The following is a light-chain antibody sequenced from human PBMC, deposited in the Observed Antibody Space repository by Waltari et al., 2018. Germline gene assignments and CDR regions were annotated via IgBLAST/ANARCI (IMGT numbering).Light chain of an antibody. CDR3: QQYDGSVVT. CDR1: QYITGSW. J-gene: IGKJ4*01. CDR2: AAS. Sequence: EIVLTQSPGTLSLSPGERVTLSCRASQYITGSWMTWYHQKTDQAPRLLIYAASTRAPGFPDRFSGRGSATDFALTISRLEPEDSAIYYCQQYDGSVVTFGGGTKVEIK. V-gene: IGKV3-20*01.